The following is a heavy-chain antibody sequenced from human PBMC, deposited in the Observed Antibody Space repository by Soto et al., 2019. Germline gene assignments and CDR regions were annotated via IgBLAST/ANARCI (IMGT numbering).Heavy chain of an antibody. V-gene: IGHV3-23*01. J-gene: IGHJ5*02. CDR3: AKGYYSKFSSCWFDP. D-gene: IGHD4-4*01. CDR1: GFTFSSYA. CDR2: ISGSGGST. Sequence: PGGSLRLSCAASGFTFSSYAMSWVRQAPGKGLEWVSAISGSGGSTYYADSVKGRFTISRDNSKNTLCLQMNSLRAEDTAVYYCAKGYYSKFSSCWFDPWGQGTLVTVSS.